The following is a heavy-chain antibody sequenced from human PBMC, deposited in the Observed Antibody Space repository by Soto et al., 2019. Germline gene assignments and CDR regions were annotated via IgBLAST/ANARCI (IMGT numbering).Heavy chain of an antibody. CDR1: GFPFSHYW. CDR2: INPAGTIT. V-gene: IGHV3-74*01. Sequence: MQMVESGGGSVQPGGSLRLSCAASGFPFSHYWMHWVRQTPGKGLVWVSRINPAGTITNYADSVEGRFTISRDNAASALLLQMNSLSAEDTAIYYCTSDTFGLRDTWGQGTLVIVSS. D-gene: IGHD3-16*01. CDR3: TSDTFGLRDT. J-gene: IGHJ5*02.